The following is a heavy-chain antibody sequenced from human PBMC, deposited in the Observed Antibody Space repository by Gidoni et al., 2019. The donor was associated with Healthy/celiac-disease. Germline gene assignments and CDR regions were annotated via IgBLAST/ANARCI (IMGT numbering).Heavy chain of an antibody. D-gene: IGHD1-7*01. Sequence: QVQLVQSGAEVKKPGSSVKVSCKASGGTFSSYAISWVRQAPGQGLEWLGGMIPIFGTANYAQKFQGRVTITADKSTSTAYMELSSLRSEDTAVYYCARDAYNWNYWGGVYFQHWGQGTLVTVSS. V-gene: IGHV1-69*06. CDR2: MIPIFGTA. J-gene: IGHJ1*01. CDR3: ARDAYNWNYWGGVYFQH. CDR1: GGTFSSYA.